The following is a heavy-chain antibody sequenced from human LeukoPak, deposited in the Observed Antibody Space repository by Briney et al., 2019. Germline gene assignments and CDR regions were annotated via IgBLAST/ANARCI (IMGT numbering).Heavy chain of an antibody. CDR1: GFTFSSYG. J-gene: IGHJ4*02. CDR2: ISYGGSNK. V-gene: IGHV3-30*03. CDR3: LAKGFDY. Sequence: TGGSLRLSCAASGFTFSSYGMHWVRQAPGKGLEWVAVISYGGSNKYYADSVKGRFTISRDNSKNTLYLQMNSLRAEDTAVYYCLAKGFDYWGQGTLVTVSS.